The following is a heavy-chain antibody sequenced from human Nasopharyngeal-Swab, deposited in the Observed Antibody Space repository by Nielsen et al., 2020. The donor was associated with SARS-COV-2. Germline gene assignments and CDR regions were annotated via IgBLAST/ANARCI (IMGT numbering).Heavy chain of an antibody. D-gene: IGHD6-19*01. CDR1: GGSILSSTYY. Sequence: SETLSLTCTVSGGSILSSTYYWGWIRQPPGKGLEWIGYIYYSGSTNYNPSLKSRVTISVDTSKNQFSLKLSSVTAADTAVYYCARLGWPGVHWYFDLWGRGTLVTVSS. J-gene: IGHJ2*01. CDR3: ARLGWPGVHWYFDL. CDR2: IYYSGST. V-gene: IGHV4-61*05.